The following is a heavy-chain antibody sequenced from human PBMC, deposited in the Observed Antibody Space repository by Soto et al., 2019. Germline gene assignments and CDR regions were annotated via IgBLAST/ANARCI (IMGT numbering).Heavy chain of an antibody. CDR2: ISGSGDST. Sequence: GGSLRLSCAASGFTFSSYAMTWVRQAPGKGLEWVSAISGSGDSTYYADSVKGRFTISRDNSKNTLHLQMNSLRAEDTAVYFCAKPLLAAASPGYYYFMDVWGKGTTVTVSS. CDR3: AKPLLAAASPGYYYFMDV. V-gene: IGHV3-23*01. J-gene: IGHJ6*03. CDR1: GFTFSSYA. D-gene: IGHD2-15*01.